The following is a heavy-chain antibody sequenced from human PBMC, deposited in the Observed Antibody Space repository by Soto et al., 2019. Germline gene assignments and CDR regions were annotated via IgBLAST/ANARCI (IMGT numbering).Heavy chain of an antibody. V-gene: IGHV1-46*03. D-gene: IGHD1-26*01. J-gene: IGHJ3*01. CDR3: ARSDMVGDGVLDV. CDR1: GYTFTNYY. CDR2: INPSGGSP. Sequence: QVQLMQSGAEVKKPGASVKVSCKASGYTFTNYYMHWVRQVPGQGLEWMGIINPSGGSPAHAQNFRGRLTTTSDTSTTTIYMELSSLRSEDTAIYYCARSDMVGDGVLDVWGQGTMVTVSS.